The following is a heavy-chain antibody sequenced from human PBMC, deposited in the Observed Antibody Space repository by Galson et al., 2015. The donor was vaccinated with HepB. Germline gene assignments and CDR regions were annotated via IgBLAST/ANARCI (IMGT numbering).Heavy chain of an antibody. CDR2: IIPVFGTA. V-gene: IGHV1-69*13. CDR1: GGSFNTYA. J-gene: IGHJ4*02. D-gene: IGHD3-3*01. Sequence: SVKVSCKASGGSFNTYAISWVRQAPGQGLEWMGGIIPVFGTANYAQKFQGRVTITADDSTSTAYLELSSLRSEDTAVYFCAVLWSAYYAYHFDYWGQGTLVTVSS. CDR3: AVLWSAYYAYHFDY.